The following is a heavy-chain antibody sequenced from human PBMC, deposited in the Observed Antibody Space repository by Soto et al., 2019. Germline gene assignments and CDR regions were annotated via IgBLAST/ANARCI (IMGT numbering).Heavy chain of an antibody. D-gene: IGHD3-9*01. CDR3: AKDYYDILTGYYPPYFDY. V-gene: IGHV3-30*18. CDR1: GFTFSSYG. J-gene: IGHJ4*02. Sequence: GGSLRLSCAASGFTFSSYGMHWVRQAPDKGLEWVAVISYDGSNKYYADSVKGRFTISRDNSKNTLYLQMNSLRAEDTAVYYCAKDYYDILTGYYPPYFDYWGQGTLVTVSS. CDR2: ISYDGSNK.